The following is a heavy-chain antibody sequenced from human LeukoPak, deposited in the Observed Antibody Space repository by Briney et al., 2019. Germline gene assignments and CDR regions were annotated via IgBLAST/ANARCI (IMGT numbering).Heavy chain of an antibody. J-gene: IGHJ4*01. V-gene: IGHV4-30-4*01. CDR1: GGSISSGDYY. Sequence: SETLSLTCTVSGGSISSGDYYWSWIRQPPGKGLEWIGYIYYSGSTYYNPSLKSRVTMSVDTSKNQFSLKLSSVTAADTAVYYCARGGSPDFDWLLFHYWGHGTLSPSPQ. D-gene: IGHD3-9*01. CDR2: IYYSGST. CDR3: ARGGSPDFDWLLFHY.